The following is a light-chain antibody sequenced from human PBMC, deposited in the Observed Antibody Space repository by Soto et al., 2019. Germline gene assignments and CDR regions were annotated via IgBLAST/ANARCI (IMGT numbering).Light chain of an antibody. J-gene: IGKJ5*01. CDR3: QQFGSSPIT. Sequence: ELVLTQSPGTLSLSPGGRATLSCRASQSVSSTYLAWYQQKPGQAPRLLIYGVSNRATDIPDRFSGSGSGTDFTLTISRLEPEDSAVYYCQQFGSSPITFGQGTRLEIK. V-gene: IGKV3-20*01. CDR2: GVS. CDR1: QSVSSTY.